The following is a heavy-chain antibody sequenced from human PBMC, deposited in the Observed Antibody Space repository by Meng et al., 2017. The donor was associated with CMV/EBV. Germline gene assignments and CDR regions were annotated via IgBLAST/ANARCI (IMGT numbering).Heavy chain of an antibody. CDR2: IIPIFGTA. Sequence: CKASGGTFGSYAISWVRQAPGRGLEWMGGIIPIFGTANYAQKFQGRVTITTDESTSTAYMELSSLRSEDTAVYYCAREWGSSTNWFDPWGQGTLVTVSS. CDR1: GGTFGSYA. CDR3: AREWGSSTNWFDP. V-gene: IGHV1-69*05. D-gene: IGHD6-13*01. J-gene: IGHJ5*02.